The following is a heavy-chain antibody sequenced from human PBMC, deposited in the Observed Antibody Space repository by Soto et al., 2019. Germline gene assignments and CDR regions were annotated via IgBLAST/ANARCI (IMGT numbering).Heavy chain of an antibody. V-gene: IGHV3-74*01. CDR2: INSDGSST. CDR1: GFTFSSYW. Sequence: GGSLRLSCAASGFTFSSYWMHWVRQAPGKGLVWVSRINSDGSSTSYADSVKGRFTISRDNAKNTLYLQMNSLRAEDTAVYYCASPSTVVTADYYYYYGMDVWGQGTTVTVSS. CDR3: ASPSTVVTADYYYYYGMDV. D-gene: IGHD4-17*01. J-gene: IGHJ6*02.